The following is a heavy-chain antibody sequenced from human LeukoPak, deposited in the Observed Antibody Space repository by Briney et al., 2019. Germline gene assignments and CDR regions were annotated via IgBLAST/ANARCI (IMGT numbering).Heavy chain of an antibody. J-gene: IGHJ4*02. V-gene: IGHV1-2*02. CDR1: GGTFSSYA. D-gene: IGHD5-12*01. Sequence: ASVKVSCKASGGTFSSYAISWVRQAPGQGLEWMGWINPNSRGTNYAQKFQGRVTMTRDTSISTAYMELSRLRSDDTAVYYCARGSPIVATDLVDYWGQGTLVTVSS. CDR3: ARGSPIVATDLVDY. CDR2: INPNSRGT.